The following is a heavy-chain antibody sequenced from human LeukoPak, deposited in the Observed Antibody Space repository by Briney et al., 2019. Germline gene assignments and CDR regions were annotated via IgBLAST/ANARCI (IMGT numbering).Heavy chain of an antibody. D-gene: IGHD6-13*01. CDR2: IWYDGSNK. J-gene: IGHJ4*02. CDR1: GFTFSSYG. V-gene: IGHV3-30*02. Sequence: GGSLRLSCAASGFTFSSYGMHWVRQAPGKGLEWVAVIWYDGSNKYYADSVKGRFTISRDNSKNTLYLQMDSLRAEDMAVYYCVKYSSSWSGDYWGQGTLVTVSS. CDR3: VKYSSSWSGDY.